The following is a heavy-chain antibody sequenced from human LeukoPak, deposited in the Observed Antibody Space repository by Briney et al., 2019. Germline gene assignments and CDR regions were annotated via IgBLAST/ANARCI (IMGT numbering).Heavy chain of an antibody. CDR3: ARDGDYGDYFDY. Sequence: GGSLRLSCAASGFTVSSNYMSWVRQAPGKGLEWVSVICSGGSTYYADSVKGRFTISRDNSKNTLYLQMNSLRAEDTAVYYCARDGDYGDYFDYWGQGTLVTVSS. CDR2: ICSGGST. V-gene: IGHV3-66*01. J-gene: IGHJ4*02. D-gene: IGHD4-17*01. CDR1: GFTVSSNY.